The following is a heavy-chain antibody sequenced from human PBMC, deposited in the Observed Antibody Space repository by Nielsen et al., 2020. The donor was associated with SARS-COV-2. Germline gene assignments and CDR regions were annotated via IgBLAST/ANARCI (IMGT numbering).Heavy chain of an antibody. Sequence: ASVKVSCKASGYSLTSYYIQWVRQAPGQELEWMGIIDPNYGTTTYAQRFQGRVTMTRDTSASTVYMELSRLRSEDTAVYYCARAPSDFYGMDVWGQGTTVTVSS. CDR3: ARAPSDFYGMDV. CDR2: IDPNYGTT. J-gene: IGHJ6*02. CDR1: GYSLTSYY. V-gene: IGHV1-46*01.